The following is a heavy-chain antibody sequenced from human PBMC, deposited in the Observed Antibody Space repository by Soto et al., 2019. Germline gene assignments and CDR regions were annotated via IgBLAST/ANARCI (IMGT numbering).Heavy chain of an antibody. V-gene: IGHV1-69*13. J-gene: IGHJ6*02. CDR1: GGTFSSYA. D-gene: IGHD6-6*01. CDR3: AWGYSSSSDYYGMDV. Sequence: SVKVSCKASGGTFSSYAISWVRQAPGQGLEWMGGIIPIFGTANYAQKFQGRVTITADESTSTAYMELSSLRSEDTAVYYCAWGYSSSSDYYGMDVWGQGTTVTVSS. CDR2: IIPIFGTA.